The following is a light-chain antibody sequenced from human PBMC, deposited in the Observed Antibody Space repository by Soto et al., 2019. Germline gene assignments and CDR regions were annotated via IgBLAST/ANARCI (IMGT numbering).Light chain of an antibody. CDR3: QQSYSTWT. Sequence: DIQMTQSPSSLSASVGDRVTITCQASQDISNYLNWYQQKPGKAPKLLIYGASNMDTGVPSRFSGSGSGTDFTFIISRLEPEDIAAYYCQQSYSTWTFGQGTRVDIK. CDR1: QDISNY. J-gene: IGKJ1*01. CDR2: GAS. V-gene: IGKV1-33*01.